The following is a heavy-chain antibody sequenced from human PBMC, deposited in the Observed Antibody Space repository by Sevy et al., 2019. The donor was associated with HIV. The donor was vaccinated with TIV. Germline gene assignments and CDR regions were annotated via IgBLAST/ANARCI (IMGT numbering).Heavy chain of an antibody. CDR3: APSPGGNKHFNP. CDR2: INPGNGNT. CDR1: GFTFTYYT. J-gene: IGHJ5*02. Sequence: ASVKVSCKASGFTFTYYTVHWVRQAPGQGLEWMGGINPGNGNTRYSQKFQGRVTITTDTSATTTYMALSSLRPEDTAVYYCAPSPGGNKHFNPWGQGTRVTVSS. D-gene: IGHD2-15*01. V-gene: IGHV1-3*01.